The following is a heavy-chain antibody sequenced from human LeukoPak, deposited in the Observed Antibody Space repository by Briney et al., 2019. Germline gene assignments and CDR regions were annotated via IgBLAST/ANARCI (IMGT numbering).Heavy chain of an antibody. Sequence: ASVKVSCKASGYTFTGYYMYWVRQAPGQGLEWMGWINPNSGGTNYAQKFQGRVTMTRDTSISTAYMELSRLRSDDTAVYYCARLAEGWYFDWLLFDYWGQGTLVTVSS. CDR2: INPNSGGT. CDR1: GYTFTGYY. J-gene: IGHJ4*02. D-gene: IGHD3-9*01. CDR3: ARLAEGWYFDWLLFDY. V-gene: IGHV1-2*02.